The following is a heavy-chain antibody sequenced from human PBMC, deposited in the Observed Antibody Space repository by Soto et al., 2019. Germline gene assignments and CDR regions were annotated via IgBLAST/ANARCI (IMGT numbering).Heavy chain of an antibody. CDR3: ATGARYCSGGSCYPDE. CDR1: GGTISTNV. CDR2: IMPIFAAP. D-gene: IGHD2-15*01. Sequence: QVQLMQSGAEVEKPGSSVKVSCKASGGTISTNVISWVRQAPGQGLEWMGEIMPIFAAPNNAQKFQGRLTITADASTTTVYMELSSLTSEDTAVYFWATGARYCSGGSCYPDEWGQGTLVIVSS. J-gene: IGHJ4*02. V-gene: IGHV1-69*01.